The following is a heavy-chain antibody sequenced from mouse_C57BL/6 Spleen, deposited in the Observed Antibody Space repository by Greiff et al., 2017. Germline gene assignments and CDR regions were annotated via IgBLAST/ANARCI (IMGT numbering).Heavy chain of an antibody. V-gene: IGHV1-39*01. D-gene: IGHD1-1*01. Sequence: EVQLQQSGPELVKPGASVKISCKASGYSFTDYNMNWVKQSNGKSLEWIGVINPNYGTTSYNQKFKGKATLTVDQSSSTAYMQLNSLTSEDSAVYYCAREGTTVVATQEFAYWGQGTLVTVSA. J-gene: IGHJ3*01. CDR3: AREGTTVVATQEFAY. CDR1: GYSFTDYN. CDR2: INPNYGTT.